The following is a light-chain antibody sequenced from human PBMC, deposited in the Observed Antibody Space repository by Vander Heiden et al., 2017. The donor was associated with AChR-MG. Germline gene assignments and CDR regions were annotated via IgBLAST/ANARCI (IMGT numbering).Light chain of an antibody. CDR1: ETVSNIY. CDR2: GAS. V-gene: IGKV3-20*01. J-gene: IGKJ2*01. CDR3: QQYGGSPPYT. Sequence: EIVLTQSPGTLSLSPGERATLSCRASETVSNIYLAWYQQKPGQAPRLLIYGASSGSGTDFTLTISRLEPEDFAVYYCQQYGGSPPYTFGQGTKLEIK.